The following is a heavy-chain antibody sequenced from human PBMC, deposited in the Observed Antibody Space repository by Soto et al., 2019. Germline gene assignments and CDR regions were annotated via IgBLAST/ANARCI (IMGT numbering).Heavy chain of an antibody. J-gene: IGHJ3*01. CDR3: ARGGYDFSGVNFDEGFDF. CDR2: IFYTGIT. Sequence: SETLSLTCSVTGAPVSSYSWSWIRQSPGKGLEWVGYIFYTGITNYNPSLQSRVSISVDTSKERFSLTLNSVTAADTAVYYCARGGYDFSGVNFDEGFDFWGQGIPVTVSS. D-gene: IGHD3-22*01. V-gene: IGHV4-59*02. CDR1: GAPVSSYS.